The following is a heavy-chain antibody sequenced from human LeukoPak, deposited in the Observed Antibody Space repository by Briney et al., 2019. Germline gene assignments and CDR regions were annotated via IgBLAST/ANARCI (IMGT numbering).Heavy chain of an antibody. CDR2: ISYDGSNK. J-gene: IGHJ4*02. CDR3: ARDSGFSGTQRGEY. Sequence: GGSLRLSCAASGFTFNNYAMHWVRQAPGKGLQWVAVISYDGSNKYYADSVKGRFTISRDNSKNTLYLQMNSLRAEDTAVYYCARDSGFSGTQRGEYWGQGTLVIV. D-gene: IGHD3/OR15-3a*01. CDR1: GFTFNNYA. V-gene: IGHV3-30*04.